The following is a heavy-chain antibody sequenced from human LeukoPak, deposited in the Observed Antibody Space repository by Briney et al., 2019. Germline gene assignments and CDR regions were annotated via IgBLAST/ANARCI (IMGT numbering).Heavy chain of an antibody. D-gene: IGHD3-10*01. CDR3: ARGSGSDPWPIFDP. CDR1: GGSVNVGDNY. V-gene: IGHV4-30-4*01. Sequence: SSQTLSLTCTVSGGSVNVGDNYWTRIRQPPGKGLEWVGFISYSGNTFYNPSLNSRVSMSLDTSYNHFSLKLTSVTAADTAVYYCARGSGSDPWPIFDPWGQGILVTVSS. CDR2: ISYSGNT. J-gene: IGHJ5*02.